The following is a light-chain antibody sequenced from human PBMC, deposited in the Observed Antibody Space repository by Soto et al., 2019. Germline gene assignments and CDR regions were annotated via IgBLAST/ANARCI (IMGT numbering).Light chain of an antibody. J-gene: IGKJ1*01. CDR1: QTISSF. Sequence: DIQMTQSPPSLSASVGDRVTISCRASQTISSFLNWYQQKGGEAPRLLIFAASSLQSGVPSRFSGSGFGTDFTRTISSLQPEDFATYYCQQSYSAPRTFGQGTKVDVK. V-gene: IGKV1-39*01. CDR3: QQSYSAPRT. CDR2: AAS.